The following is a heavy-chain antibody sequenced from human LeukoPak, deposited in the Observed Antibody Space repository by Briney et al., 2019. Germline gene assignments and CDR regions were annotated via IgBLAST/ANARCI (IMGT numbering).Heavy chain of an antibody. V-gene: IGHV4-39*07. CDR1: GGSISSSSYY. CDR2: INHSGST. CDR3: ARAGFRGRYYGSGRSFDY. Sequence: ASETLSLTCTVSGGSISSSSYYWGWIRQPPGKGLEWIGEINHSGSTNYNPSLKSRVTISVDTSKNQFSLKLSSVTAADTAVYYCARAGFRGRYYGSGRSFDYWGQGTLVTVSS. D-gene: IGHD3-10*01. J-gene: IGHJ4*02.